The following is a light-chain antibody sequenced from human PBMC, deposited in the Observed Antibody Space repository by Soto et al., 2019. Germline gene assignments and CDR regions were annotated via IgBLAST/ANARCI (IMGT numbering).Light chain of an antibody. V-gene: IGKV1-17*01. CDR1: QVIRND. CDR2: ESS. CDR3: QQHKTFPFT. Sequence: DIQMTQSPSSLYASIGDIVTITCRASQVIRNDLGWYQQKPGKAPKRLIYESSNLQSGVSSRFIGSGSGTVFTLTISILQPEDFATYFCQQHKTFPFTFGPGTKVDIK. J-gene: IGKJ3*01.